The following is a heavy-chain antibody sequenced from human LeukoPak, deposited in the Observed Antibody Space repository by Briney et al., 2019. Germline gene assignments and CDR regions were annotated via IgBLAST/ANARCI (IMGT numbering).Heavy chain of an antibody. Sequence: GGSLRLSCAASGFTFSSYAMHWVRQAPGKGLEWVSVIYSDGSTYYADSVKGRFTLSRDNSKNKIYLEMNSLKAEDTAVYYCAKERNLEIAVAGTIFDYWGQGTLVTVSS. CDR1: GFTFSSYA. CDR3: AKERNLEIAVAGTIFDY. CDR2: IYSDGST. J-gene: IGHJ4*02. D-gene: IGHD6-19*01. V-gene: IGHV3-66*01.